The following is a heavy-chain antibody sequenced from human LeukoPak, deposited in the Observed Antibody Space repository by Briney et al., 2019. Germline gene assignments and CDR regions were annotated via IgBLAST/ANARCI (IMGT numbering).Heavy chain of an antibody. CDR2: IIPIFGTA. CDR1: GGTFSSYA. CDR3: ARGGNYYGSGSTKGSYFDY. V-gene: IGHV1-69*01. D-gene: IGHD3-10*01. J-gene: IGHJ4*02. Sequence: SSVKVSCKASGGTFSSYAISWVRQAPGQGLEWMGGIIPIFGTANYAQKFQGRVTITADESTSTAYMELSSLRSEDTAVYYCARGGNYYGSGSTKGSYFDYWGQGTLVTVSS.